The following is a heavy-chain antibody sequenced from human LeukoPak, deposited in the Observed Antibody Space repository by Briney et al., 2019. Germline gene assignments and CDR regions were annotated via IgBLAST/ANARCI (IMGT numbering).Heavy chain of an antibody. CDR3: ARGGGRNTAMVWALDY. V-gene: IGHV3-64*02. CDR2: ISTNGGST. Sequence: GGSLRLSCAASGFTFSSYWMSWVRQAPGKGLEYVSGISTNGGSTYADSVKGRFTISRDNSENTLFLQMGSLRDEDMAVYYCARGGGRNTAMVWALDYWGQGTLVTVSS. J-gene: IGHJ4*02. CDR1: GFTFSSYW. D-gene: IGHD5-18*01.